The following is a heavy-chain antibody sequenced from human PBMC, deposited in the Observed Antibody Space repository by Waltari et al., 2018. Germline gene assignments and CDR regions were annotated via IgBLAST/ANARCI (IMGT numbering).Heavy chain of an antibody. D-gene: IGHD2-2*01. Sequence: QVQLQESGPGLVKPSETLSLTCTVPGGSISSYYWSWIRQPAGKGLEWIGRIYTSGSTNYNPSLKSRVTMSVDTSKNQFSLKLSSVTAADTAVYYCARGICGSTSCYPYNWFDPWGQGTLVTVSS. V-gene: IGHV4-4*07. J-gene: IGHJ5*02. CDR1: GGSISSYY. CDR2: IYTSGST. CDR3: ARGICGSTSCYPYNWFDP.